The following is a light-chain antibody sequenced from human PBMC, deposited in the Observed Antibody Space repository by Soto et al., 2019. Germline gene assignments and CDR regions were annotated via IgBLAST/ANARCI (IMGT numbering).Light chain of an antibody. CDR2: GAS. CDR1: QSVDNSY. V-gene: IGKV3-20*01. Sequence: EIVLTQSPGTLSLSSGEGATLSCKTSQSVDNSYLAWYQHKHGQPPRLLIYGASGRATGIPDRFRASGSGTDFTLTITRLEPEDFAVYYCQQYDTSPWTFGPGTKVEIK. J-gene: IGKJ1*01. CDR3: QQYDTSPWT.